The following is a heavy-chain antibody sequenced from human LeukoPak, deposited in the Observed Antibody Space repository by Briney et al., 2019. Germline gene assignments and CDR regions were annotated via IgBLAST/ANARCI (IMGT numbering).Heavy chain of an antibody. CDR3: ARRAGIKYQLLWGSRFDP. D-gene: IGHD2-2*01. V-gene: IGHV1-69*06. CDR2: IIPIFGTA. J-gene: IGHJ5*02. Sequence: ASVKVSCKAPGGTFSSYAISWVRQAPGQGLEWMGGIIPIFGTANYAQKFQGRVTITADKSTSTAYMELSSLRSEDTAVYYCARRAGIKYQLLWGSRFDPWGQGTLVTVSS. CDR1: GGTFSSYA.